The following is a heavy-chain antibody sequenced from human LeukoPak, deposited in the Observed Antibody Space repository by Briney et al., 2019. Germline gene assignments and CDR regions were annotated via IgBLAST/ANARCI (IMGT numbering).Heavy chain of an antibody. CDR3: ARTPSVYYGSGNYFDY. CDR1: GFTFSSYG. J-gene: IGHJ4*02. D-gene: IGHD3-10*01. Sequence: PGRSLRLSCAASGFTFSSYGMHWVRQAPGKGLEWVTIIWSDGSNKYYADSVKGRFTISRDNSKNTLYPQMNSLRAEDTAVYYCARTPSVYYGSGNYFDYWGQGTLVTVSS. V-gene: IGHV3-33*01. CDR2: IWSDGSNK.